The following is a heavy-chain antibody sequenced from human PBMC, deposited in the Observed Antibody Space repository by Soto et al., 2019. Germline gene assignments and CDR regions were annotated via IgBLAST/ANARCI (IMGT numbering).Heavy chain of an antibody. Sequence: EVQLVESGGGLAQPGWSRRLSCAASGFNFDDHAMHWVRQTPGKGLEWVSGISWNSVTINYADSIKGRFTISRDNAKRTLYLQMNNLRPEDTAMYFCVRSSGSQPRAGWFDPWGQGTLVTVS. V-gene: IGHV3-9*01. D-gene: IGHD1-26*01. CDR3: VRSSGSQPRAGWFDP. J-gene: IGHJ5*02. CDR2: ISWNSVTI. CDR1: GFNFDDHA.